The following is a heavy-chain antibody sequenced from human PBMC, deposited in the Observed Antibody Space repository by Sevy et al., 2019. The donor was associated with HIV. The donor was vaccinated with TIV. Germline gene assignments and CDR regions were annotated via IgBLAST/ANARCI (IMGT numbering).Heavy chain of an antibody. CDR1: GGSISGNF. CDR2: IYYSGST. CDR3: ANGSGSYYDAFHI. J-gene: IGHJ3*02. V-gene: IGHV4-59*01. D-gene: IGHD1-26*01. Sequence: SETLSLTCSVSGGSISGNFWTWIRQPPGKGLEWIGYIYYSGSTNSNPSLKSRVSILLDTSKNHFSLGLNSVTAADTAVYYCANGSGSYYDAFHIWGQGTMVTVSS.